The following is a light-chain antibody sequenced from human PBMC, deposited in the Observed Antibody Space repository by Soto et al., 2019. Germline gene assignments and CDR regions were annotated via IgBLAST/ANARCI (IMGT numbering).Light chain of an antibody. Sequence: HSALTQPASVSGSPGQAVTISCTGTSSDFGNYNLVSWYQQHPGKVPKLILFEVNKRPSGVSGRFSGSKSGNTASLTISGLQAEDEADYYCSSYTSTNTYVFGTGTKVTVL. CDR1: SSDFGNYNL. J-gene: IGLJ1*01. CDR2: EVN. CDR3: SSYTSTNTYV. V-gene: IGLV2-14*02.